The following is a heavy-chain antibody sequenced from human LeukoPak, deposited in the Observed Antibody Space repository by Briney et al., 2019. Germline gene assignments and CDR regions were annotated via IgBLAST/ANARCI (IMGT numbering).Heavy chain of an antibody. Sequence: PSETLSLTCAVYGGSFSGYYWSWIRQPPGKGLEWIGEINHSGSTNYNPSLKSRVTISVDTSKNQFSLKLSSVTAADTAVYYCARSAAAAPDYWGQGTLVTVSS. J-gene: IGHJ4*02. D-gene: IGHD6-13*01. CDR2: INHSGST. CDR1: GGSFSGYY. CDR3: ARSAAAAPDY. V-gene: IGHV4-34*01.